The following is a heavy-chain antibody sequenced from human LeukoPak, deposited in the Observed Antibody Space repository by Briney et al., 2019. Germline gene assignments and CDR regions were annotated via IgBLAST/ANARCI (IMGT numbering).Heavy chain of an antibody. J-gene: IGHJ4*02. CDR2: INPNSGGT. V-gene: IGHV1-2*04. CDR3: AREVAAAGTEYYFDY. CDR1: GYTFTGYY. Sequence: ASVKVSCKASGYTFTGYYMHWVRQAPGQGLGWMGSINPNSGGTNYAQKFQGWVTMTRDTSISTAYMELSRLRSDDTAVYYCAREVAAAGTEYYFDYWGQGTLVTVSS. D-gene: IGHD6-13*01.